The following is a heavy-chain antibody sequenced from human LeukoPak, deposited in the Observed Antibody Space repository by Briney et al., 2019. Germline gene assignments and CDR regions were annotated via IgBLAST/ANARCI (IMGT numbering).Heavy chain of an antibody. Sequence: PSETLSLTCSVSGGSIGKYHWTWIRQPPGKRLEWIGYVYYTGNLNYNPSLDHRVSLSIDTSKNQFSLSLSSVTAADTAVYYCARGSAPGTVPPSLDSWGQGTLVTVSS. V-gene: IGHV4-59*01. CDR2: VYYTGNL. CDR1: GGSIGKYH. CDR3: ARGSAPGTVPPSLDS. D-gene: IGHD6-13*01. J-gene: IGHJ4*02.